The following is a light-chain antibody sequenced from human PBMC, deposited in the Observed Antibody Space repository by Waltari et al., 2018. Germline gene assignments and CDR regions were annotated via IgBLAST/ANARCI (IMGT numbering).Light chain of an antibody. V-gene: IGKV4-1*01. CDR2: WAT. CDR3: QQYLRTPPT. J-gene: IGKJ1*01. Sequence: IVMTQSPGSLAVSLGERATLNCRSSRSIFYSSRYKDYLAWYQQRPGQPPRLIISWATTRESGVPDRFIGSGSETDFTLTITSLQAEDVAVYYCQQYLRTPPTFGQGTKVEI. CDR1: RSIFYSSRYKDY.